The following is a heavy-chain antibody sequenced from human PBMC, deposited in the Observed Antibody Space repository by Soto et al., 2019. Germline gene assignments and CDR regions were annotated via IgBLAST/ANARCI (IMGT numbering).Heavy chain of an antibody. CDR3: ARDRGPSSGYYPYWFDP. CDR1: GGTFSSYA. CDR2: IIPIFDTA. V-gene: IGHV1-69*12. Sequence: QVQLVQSGAEVKKPGSSVKVSCKASGGTFSSYAISWVRQAPGQGLEWMGEIIPIFDTANYAQKFQGRVTITADESTSTAYMELSSLRSEDTAGYYCARDRGPSSGYYPYWFDPWGQGPLVTVSS. J-gene: IGHJ5*02. D-gene: IGHD3-22*01.